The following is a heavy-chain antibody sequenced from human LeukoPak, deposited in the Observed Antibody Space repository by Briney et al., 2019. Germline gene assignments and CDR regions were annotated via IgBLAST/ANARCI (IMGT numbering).Heavy chain of an antibody. D-gene: IGHD6-19*01. J-gene: IGHJ6*02. CDR2: IYYSGST. V-gene: IGHV4-59*01. Sequence: PSETLSLTCTVSGGSISSYYWSWIRQPPGKGLEWIGYIYYSGSTNYNPSLKSRVTISVDTSKNQFSLKLSSVTAADTAVYYCAREIAVAGNSYYYGMDVWGQGTTVTVSS. CDR1: GGSISSYY. CDR3: AREIAVAGNSYYYGMDV.